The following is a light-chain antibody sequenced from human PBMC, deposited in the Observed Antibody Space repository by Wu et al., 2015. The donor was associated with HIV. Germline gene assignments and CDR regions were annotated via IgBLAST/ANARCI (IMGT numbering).Light chain of an antibody. J-gene: IGKJ2*03. CDR3: QQYNSHSRS. Sequence: DIQMTQSPSTLSASVGDRVTITCRASQSLSNWLAWYQQKPGKAPKLLIYEASTLETGVPSRFSGSGSGTEFTLTINSLQPDDFATYYCQQYNSHSRSFGQGTKLEIK. CDR2: EAS. V-gene: IGKV1-5*03. CDR1: QSLSNW.